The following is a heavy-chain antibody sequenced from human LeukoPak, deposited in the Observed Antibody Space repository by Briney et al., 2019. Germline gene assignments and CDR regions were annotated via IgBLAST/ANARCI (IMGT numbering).Heavy chain of an antibody. J-gene: IGHJ4*02. D-gene: IGHD6-13*01. CDR3: ARVGLQQLAFDY. V-gene: IGHV3-30*04. Sequence: GGSLRLSCAASGFTFSSYAMHWVHQAPGKGLEWVAVISYDGSNKYYADSVKGRFTISRDNSKNTLYLQMNSLRAEDTAVYYCARVGLQQLAFDYWGQGTLVTVSS. CDR1: GFTFSSYA. CDR2: ISYDGSNK.